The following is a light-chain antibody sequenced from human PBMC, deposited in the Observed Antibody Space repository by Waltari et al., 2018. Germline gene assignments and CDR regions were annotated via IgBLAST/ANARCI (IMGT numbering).Light chain of an antibody. Sequence: QSALTQPASVSGPLGQSITISCSGTDTDVGAYDSVSWYQQHPGKAPHLIIYEVSNRPSGISNRFSASKSGNTASLTISGLQAEDEADYYCSSYTTSSAPGVFGTGTRVTVL. J-gene: IGLJ1*01. CDR3: SSYTTSSAPGV. CDR2: EVS. CDR1: DTDVGAYDS. V-gene: IGLV2-14*01.